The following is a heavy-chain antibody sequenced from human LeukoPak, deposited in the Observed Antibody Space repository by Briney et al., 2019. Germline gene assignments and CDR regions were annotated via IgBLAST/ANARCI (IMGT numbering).Heavy chain of an antibody. CDR3: AKDRGIAAAADY. V-gene: IGHV3-30*02. CDR1: GFTFSSYG. J-gene: IGHJ4*02. D-gene: IGHD6-13*01. CDR2: IRYDGSNK. Sequence: PGGSLRLSCAASGFTFSSYGMHWVRQAPGKGLEWVAFIRYDGSNKYYADSAKGRFTISRDNSKNTLYLQMNSLRAEDTAVYYCAKDRGIAAAADYWGQGTLVTVSS.